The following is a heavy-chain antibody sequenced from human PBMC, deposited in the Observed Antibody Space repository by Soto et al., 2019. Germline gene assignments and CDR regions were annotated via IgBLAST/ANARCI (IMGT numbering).Heavy chain of an antibody. D-gene: IGHD6-6*01. CDR3: ARARGIAARLALDY. CDR2: ISSSSTI. Sequence: GGSLRLSCAASGFTFSSYSMNWVRQAPGKGLEWVSHISSSSTIYYADSVKGRFTISRDNAKNSLYLQMNSLRDEDTAVYYCARARGIAARLALDYWGQGTLVTVSS. J-gene: IGHJ4*02. V-gene: IGHV3-48*02. CDR1: GFTFSSYS.